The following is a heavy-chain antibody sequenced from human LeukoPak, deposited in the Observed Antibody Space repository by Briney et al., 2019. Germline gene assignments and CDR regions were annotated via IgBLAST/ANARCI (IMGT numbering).Heavy chain of an antibody. D-gene: IGHD1-26*01. CDR2: INPNSGGT. J-gene: IGHJ6*03. CDR1: GYTFTGYY. V-gene: IGHV1-2*02. CDR3: ATSSSGSYYYYTDV. Sequence: ASVKVSCKASGYTFTGYYMHWVRQAPGQGLEWMGWINPNSGGTNYAQKFQGRVTMTRDTSISTAYMELSSLRSEDTAVYYCATSSSGSYYYYTDVWGKGTTVTISS.